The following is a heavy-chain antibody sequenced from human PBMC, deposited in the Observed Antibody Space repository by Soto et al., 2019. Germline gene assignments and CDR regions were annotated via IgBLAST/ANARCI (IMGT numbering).Heavy chain of an antibody. D-gene: IGHD3-10*01. CDR3: AKEAGDH. V-gene: IGHV1-69*01. Sequence: QMQLVQSGAEVKERGSSVKISCKTSGGTFNTYALTWVRQAPGQGLEWIGGIIPIFGIKNVAQRFQGRVTINADESLTTAYMEMTSLRSGDPAVYYCAKEAGDHWGQGTLVTVSS. CDR2: IIPIFGIK. J-gene: IGHJ4*02. CDR1: GGTFNTYA.